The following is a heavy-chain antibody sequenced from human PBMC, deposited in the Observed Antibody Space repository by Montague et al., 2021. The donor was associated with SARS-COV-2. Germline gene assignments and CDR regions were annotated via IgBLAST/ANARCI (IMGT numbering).Heavy chain of an antibody. Sequence: SETLSLTCTVSGGSISNYYWSWIRQSPGKGLEWIAYMYYSGSTKYNPSLKSRATISVDTSKNQFSLTLSSMTAADTAVYYCARARGDTIFGVIGAYYGMDIWGQGTTVTVS. CDR3: ARARGDTIFGVIGAYYGMDI. CDR2: MYYSGST. J-gene: IGHJ6*02. V-gene: IGHV4-59*01. CDR1: GGSISNYY. D-gene: IGHD3-3*01.